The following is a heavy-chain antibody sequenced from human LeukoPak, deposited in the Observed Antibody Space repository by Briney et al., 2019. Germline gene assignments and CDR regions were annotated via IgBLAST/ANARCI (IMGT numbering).Heavy chain of an antibody. J-gene: IGHJ4*02. CDR2: ISAGGGNT. CDR1: GFTFSSYS. CDR3: AKEKYYGSD. D-gene: IGHD3-10*01. V-gene: IGHV3-23*01. Sequence: GGSLRLSCAASGFTFSSYSMNWVRQAPGKGLEWVSSISAGGGNTNYADSVKGRFTISRANPKNTLYLQMNSLRAEDTAVYYCAKEKYYGSDWGQGTLVTVSS.